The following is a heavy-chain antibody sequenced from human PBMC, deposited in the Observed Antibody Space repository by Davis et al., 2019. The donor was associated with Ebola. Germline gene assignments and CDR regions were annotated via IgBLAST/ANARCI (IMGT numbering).Heavy chain of an antibody. J-gene: IGHJ4*02. CDR1: GYSFTSYW. CDR2: IYPGDSDT. V-gene: IGHV5-51*01. Sequence: GESLKISCKGSGYSFTSYWIGWVRQMPGKGLEWMGLIYPGDSDTRYSPSFQGQVTISADKSISTAYLQWSSLKASDTAMYYCARSNYDFWSGYYTPFDYWGQGTLVTVSS. D-gene: IGHD3-3*01. CDR3: ARSNYDFWSGYYTPFDY.